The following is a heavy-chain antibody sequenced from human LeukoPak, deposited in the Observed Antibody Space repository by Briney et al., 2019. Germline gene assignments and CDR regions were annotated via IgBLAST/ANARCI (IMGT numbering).Heavy chain of an antibody. D-gene: IGHD3-3*01. CDR2: ISSSSSTI. CDR3: ASPILEWLGNAFDI. J-gene: IGHJ3*02. V-gene: IGHV3-48*01. CDR1: GFTFSSYA. Sequence: PGGSLRLSCAASGFTFSSYAISWVRQAPGKGLEWVSYISSSSSTIYYADSVKGRFTISRDNAKNSLYLQMNSLRAEDTAVYYCASPILEWLGNAFDIWGQGTMVTVSS.